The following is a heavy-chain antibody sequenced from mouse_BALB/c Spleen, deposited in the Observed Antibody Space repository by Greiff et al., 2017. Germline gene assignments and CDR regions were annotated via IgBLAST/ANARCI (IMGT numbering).Heavy chain of an antibody. J-gene: IGHJ1*01. CDR1: GYTFSSYW. CDR2: ILPGSGST. V-gene: IGHV1-9*01. Sequence: VQLQQSGAELMKPGASVKISCKATGYTFSSYWIEWVKQRPGHGLEWIGEILPGSGSTNYNEKFKGKATFTADTSSNTAYMQLSSLTSEDSAVYYCARQGLLRLWYFDVWGAGTTVTVSS. D-gene: IGHD1-2*01. CDR3: ARQGLLRLWYFDV.